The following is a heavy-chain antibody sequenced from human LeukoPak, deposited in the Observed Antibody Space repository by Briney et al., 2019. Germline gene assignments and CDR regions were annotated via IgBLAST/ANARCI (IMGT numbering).Heavy chain of an antibody. CDR1: GFAFRDYA. V-gene: IGHV3-49*03. Sequence: GGSLRLSCTASGFAFRDYAVNWIRQAPGKGLEWVGFIKSKTYGATAEYAASVQGRFTISRDDSKGIAYLQLDGLNTEDTGVYYCTRDLRWYFDYWGQGTLVTVSS. D-gene: IGHD2-21*01. J-gene: IGHJ4*02. CDR3: TRDLRWYFDY. CDR2: IKSKTYGATA.